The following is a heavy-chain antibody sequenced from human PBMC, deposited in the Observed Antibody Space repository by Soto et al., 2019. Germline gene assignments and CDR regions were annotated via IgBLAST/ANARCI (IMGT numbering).Heavy chain of an antibody. Sequence: PVGSLRLSCAASGFTFSSYWMHWVRQSPGKGLVWVSRINSDGSSTSYADSVKGRFTISRDNAKNTLYLQMNSLRAEDTAVYYCARALRRESIAEAGYYYYYGMEVRGQGTTVMVSS. CDR2: INSDGSST. J-gene: IGHJ6*02. D-gene: IGHD6-19*01. CDR3: ARALRRESIAEAGYYYYYGMEV. CDR1: GFTFSSYW. V-gene: IGHV3-74*01.